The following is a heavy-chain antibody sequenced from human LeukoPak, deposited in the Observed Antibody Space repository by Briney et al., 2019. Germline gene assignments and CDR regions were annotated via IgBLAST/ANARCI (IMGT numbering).Heavy chain of an antibody. D-gene: IGHD1-26*01. CDR3: ARDIGGSYTAIDY. Sequence: GGSLRLSCAASGFTFSSYSMNWVRQAPGKGLEWVSFISSSSAHINYADSVKGRFTISRDNPRNSLYLQMNGLRAEDTAVYYCARDIGGSYTAIDYWGQGTLVTVSS. CDR2: ISSSSAHI. J-gene: IGHJ4*02. V-gene: IGHV3-21*01. CDR1: GFTFSSYS.